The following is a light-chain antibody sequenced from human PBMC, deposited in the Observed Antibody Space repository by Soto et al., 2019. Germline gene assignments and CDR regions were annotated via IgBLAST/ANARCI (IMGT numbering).Light chain of an antibody. CDR2: GVS. J-gene: IGLJ7*01. Sequence: QSALTQPPSASGSPGQSVTISCTGTSSDIGTFSSISWYQQYPGKAPKLMIFGVSQRPSGVPDRFSGSKSANTASLTVSGLQDEDEAEYYCSSQAGSDSLTVFGGGTQLTVL. CDR3: SSQAGSDSLTV. V-gene: IGLV2-8*01. CDR1: SSDIGTFSS.